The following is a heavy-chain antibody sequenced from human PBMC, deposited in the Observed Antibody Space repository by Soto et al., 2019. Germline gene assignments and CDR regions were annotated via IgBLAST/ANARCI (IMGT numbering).Heavy chain of an antibody. Sequence: QVQLVQSGAEVKKPGASVKVSCKASGYTFTSYYMHWVRQAPGQGLEWMGIINTSGGSTSYAQKFQGRVTMTRDRSTRTVDMVLSSRSSGDTAVYYCASMFVYSSLPMGFDYLGQGTLVTVSS. CDR3: ASMFVYSSLPMGFDY. V-gene: IGHV1-46*01. CDR1: GYTFTSYY. CDR2: INTSGGST. D-gene: IGHD6-13*01. J-gene: IGHJ4*02.